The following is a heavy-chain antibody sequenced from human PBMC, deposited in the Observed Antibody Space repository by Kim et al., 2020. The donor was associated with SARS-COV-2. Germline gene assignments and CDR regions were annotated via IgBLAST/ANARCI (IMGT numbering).Heavy chain of an antibody. J-gene: IGHJ4*02. CDR1: RFTFRSYA. CDR2: ISYDGINK. V-gene: IGHV3-30*04. D-gene: IGHD3-22*01. Sequence: GGSLRLSCAASRFTFRSYAMHWVRQAPGKGLEWLAVISYDGINKYYADSVKCRFTISRDNSKNTLYLQMNSLRAEYTAVYYCAQADYDSSLYFDYWGQGTLVTVSS. CDR3: AQADYDSSLYFDY.